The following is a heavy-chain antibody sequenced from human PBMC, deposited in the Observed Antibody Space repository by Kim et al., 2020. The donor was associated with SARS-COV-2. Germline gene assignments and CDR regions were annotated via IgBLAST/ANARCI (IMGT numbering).Heavy chain of an antibody. Sequence: SVKVSCKASGGTFSSYAISWVRQAPGQGLEWMGRIIPILGIANYAQKFQGRVTITADKSTSTAYMELSSLRSEDTAVYYCAREVLEAYGDPFNWFDPWGQGTLVTVSS. V-gene: IGHV1-69*04. CDR1: GGTFSSYA. J-gene: IGHJ5*02. D-gene: IGHD4-17*01. CDR2: IIPILGIA. CDR3: AREVLEAYGDPFNWFDP.